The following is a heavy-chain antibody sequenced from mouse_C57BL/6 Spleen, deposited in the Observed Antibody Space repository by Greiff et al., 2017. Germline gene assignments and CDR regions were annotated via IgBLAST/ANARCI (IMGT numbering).Heavy chain of an antibody. CDR2: IDPSDSYT. V-gene: IGHV1-69*01. CDR1: GYTFTSYW. J-gene: IGHJ3*01. Sequence: VQLQQSGAELVLPGASVKLSCKASGYTFTSYWMHWVKQRPGQGLEWIGEIDPSDSYTNYNQKFKGKSTLTVDKSSSTAYMQLSSLTSEDSAVYYCARYSTGGFAYWGQGTLVTVSA. D-gene: IGHD3-1*01. CDR3: ARYSTGGFAY.